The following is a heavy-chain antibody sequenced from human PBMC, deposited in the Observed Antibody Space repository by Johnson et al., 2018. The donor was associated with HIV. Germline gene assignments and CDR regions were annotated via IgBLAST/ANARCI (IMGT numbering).Heavy chain of an antibody. Sequence: VQLVESGGGLVKPGGSLRLSCAASGFAFGSYWMHWVRQAPGKGLQWVANINQYGSEEYYVDSVKGRFTISRDNAKNSMYLQMNSLRAEDTAVYYCARERYTTGLYSGSYGAFDMWGQGTMVTVSS. V-gene: IGHV3-7*05. D-gene: IGHD1-26*01. CDR3: ARERYTTGLYSGSYGAFDM. CDR2: INQYGSEE. J-gene: IGHJ3*02. CDR1: GFAFGSYW.